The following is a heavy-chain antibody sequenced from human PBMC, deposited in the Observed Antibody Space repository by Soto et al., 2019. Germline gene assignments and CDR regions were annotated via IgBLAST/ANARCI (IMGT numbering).Heavy chain of an antibody. Sequence: SETLSLTCTVSGGSISSYYWSWIRQPPGKGLEWIGYIYYSGSTNYNPSLKSRVTISVDTSKNQFSLKLSSVTAADTAVYYCARAYGSGSYRFDYWGQGTLVTVSS. CDR1: GGSISSYY. CDR3: ARAYGSGSYRFDY. V-gene: IGHV4-59*08. J-gene: IGHJ4*02. CDR2: IYYSGST. D-gene: IGHD3-10*01.